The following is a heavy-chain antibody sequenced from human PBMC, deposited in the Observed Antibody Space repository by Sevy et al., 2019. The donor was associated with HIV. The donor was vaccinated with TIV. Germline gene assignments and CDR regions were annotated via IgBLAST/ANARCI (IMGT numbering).Heavy chain of an antibody. CDR2: IYYSGST. CDR3: ARLHYDSSGYFPGGAFDI. J-gene: IGHJ3*02. Sequence: SETLSLTCTVSGGSISSSSYYWGWIRQPPGKGLEWLGSIYYSGSTYYNPSLKSRVTISVDTSKNQFSLKLSSVTAADTAVYYCARLHYDSSGYFPGGAFDIWGQGTMVTVSS. D-gene: IGHD3-22*01. V-gene: IGHV4-39*01. CDR1: GGSISSSSYY.